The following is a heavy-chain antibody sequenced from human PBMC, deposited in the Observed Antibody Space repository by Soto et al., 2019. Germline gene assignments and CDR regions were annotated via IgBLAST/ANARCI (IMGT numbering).Heavy chain of an antibody. Sequence: DVQLVESGGGLVQPGGSLRLSCEVSGFNLIDYSMNWVRQAPGKGLEWLAYISYSSRTTYYADSAKGRFTISRDNAKNSLFLQMDSLRDEDTAVYYCARLGTRKSWRFDYWGQGTLVAVSS. CDR3: ARLGTRKSWRFDY. J-gene: IGHJ4*02. V-gene: IGHV3-48*02. D-gene: IGHD3-16*01. CDR2: ISYSSRTT. CDR1: GFNLIDYS.